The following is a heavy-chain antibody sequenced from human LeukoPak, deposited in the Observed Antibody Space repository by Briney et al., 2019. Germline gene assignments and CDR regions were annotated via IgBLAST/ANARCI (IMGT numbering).Heavy chain of an antibody. CDR1: GFTFNTTD. Sequence: QPGGSLRLSWAASGFTFNTTDITWFRQPPGKGPEWLSCISGTGGSTYYADSVRGRFTISRDNSKNILYLQMNSLRAEDTATYYCVKNSGIWSYWGQGTLATVSS. D-gene: IGHD1-26*01. J-gene: IGHJ4*02. V-gene: IGHV3-23*01. CDR3: VKNSGIWSY. CDR2: ISGTGGST.